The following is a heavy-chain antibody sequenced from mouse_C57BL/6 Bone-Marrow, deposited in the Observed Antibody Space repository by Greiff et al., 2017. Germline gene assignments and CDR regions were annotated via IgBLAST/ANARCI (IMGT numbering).Heavy chain of an antibody. D-gene: IGHD2-5*01. CDR2: LYPGSGST. CDR1: GYTFTSYW. J-gene: IGHJ1*03. Sequence: QVQLQPPGAELVKPGASVKMSCKASGYTFTSYWITWVKPRPGQGLEWIGDLYPGSGSTNYNEKFKSKATLTVDTSASTSDMQLSSLTSEDSAVYYCARPYYSNYLYYDVWGTGTTVTVSS. CDR3: ARPYYSNYLYYDV. V-gene: IGHV1-55*01.